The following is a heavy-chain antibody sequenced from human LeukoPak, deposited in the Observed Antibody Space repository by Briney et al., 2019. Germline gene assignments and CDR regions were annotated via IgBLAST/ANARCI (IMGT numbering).Heavy chain of an antibody. CDR1: GGTFSSYA. CDR3: ARGPGLNNYYYYYMDV. CDR2: IIPIFGTA. J-gene: IGHJ6*03. V-gene: IGHV1-69*06. Sequence: ASVKVSCKASGGTFSSYAISWVRQAPGQGLEWMGGIIPIFGTANYAQKFQGRVTITADKSTSTAYMELSSLRSEDTAVYYCARGPGLNNYYYYYMDVWGKGTTVTVS.